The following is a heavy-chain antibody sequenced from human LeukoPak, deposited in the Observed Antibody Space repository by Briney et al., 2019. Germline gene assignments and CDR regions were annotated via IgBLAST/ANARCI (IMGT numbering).Heavy chain of an antibody. V-gene: IGHV1-69*13. CDR1: GGTFSSYA. CDR2: IIPIFGTA. D-gene: IGHD3-16*02. CDR3: ARCDYDYVWGSYRPSKHDAFDI. J-gene: IGHJ3*02. Sequence: SVKVSCTASGGTFSSYAISWVRQAPGQGLEWMGGIIPIFGTANYAQKFQGRVTITADESTSTAYMELSSLRSEDTAVYYCARCDYDYVWGSYRPSKHDAFDIWGQGTMVTVSS.